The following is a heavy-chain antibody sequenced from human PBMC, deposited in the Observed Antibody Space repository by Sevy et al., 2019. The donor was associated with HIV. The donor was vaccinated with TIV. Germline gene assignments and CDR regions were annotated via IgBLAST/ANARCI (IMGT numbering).Heavy chain of an antibody. CDR1: GFTFSSYD. CDR3: ARGGDIVVVPAVWGYMDV. D-gene: IGHD2-2*01. Sequence: GGSLRLSCAASGFTFSSYDMHWVRQATGKGLEWVSAIGTAGATYYPGSVKGRLTNSRENAKNSLDLQMNSLRAGDTAVYYCARGGDIVVVPAVWGYMDVWGKGTTVTVSS. V-gene: IGHV3-13*01. CDR2: IGTAGAT. J-gene: IGHJ6*03.